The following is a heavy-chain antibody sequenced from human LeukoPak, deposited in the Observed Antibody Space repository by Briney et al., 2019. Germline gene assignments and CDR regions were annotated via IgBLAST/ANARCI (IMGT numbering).Heavy chain of an antibody. CDR3: AKDTTAVAGLGTFDI. CDR1: GFTFDDYA. CDR2: ISWNSGSI. V-gene: IGHV3-9*01. Sequence: PGGSLRLSCAASGFTFDDYATHWVRQAPGKGLEWASGISWNSGSIGYADSVKGRFTISRDNAKNSLYLQMNSLRAEDTALYYCAKDTTAVAGLGTFDIWGQGTMVTVSS. D-gene: IGHD6-19*01. J-gene: IGHJ3*02.